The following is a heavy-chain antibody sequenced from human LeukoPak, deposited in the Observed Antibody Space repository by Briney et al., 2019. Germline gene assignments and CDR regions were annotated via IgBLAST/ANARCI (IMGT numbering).Heavy chain of an antibody. J-gene: IGHJ4*02. Sequence: GGSLRLSCAASGFTFSDYYMSWIRQAPGKGLEWVPYISSSGSTIYYADSVKGRFTISRDNAKNSLYLQMNSLRAEDTAVYYCASTGDYYTSSGYPLLPYPDDYWGQGTLVTVSS. CDR1: GFTFSDYY. CDR3: ASTGDYYTSSGYPLLPYPDDY. D-gene: IGHD3-22*01. CDR2: ISSSGSTI. V-gene: IGHV3-11*01.